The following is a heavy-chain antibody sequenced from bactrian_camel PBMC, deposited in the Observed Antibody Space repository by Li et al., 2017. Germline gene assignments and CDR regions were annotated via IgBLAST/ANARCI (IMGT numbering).Heavy chain of an antibody. CDR1: GYSYTAIS. Sequence: HVQLVESGGGSVQAGGSLRLSCAASGYSYTAISMAWFRQAPGKEREGLATIERDGHTSYVDAVKDRFTISSDNAKNTLYLQMNGLKAEDTAIYYCALQAQYTPFCMTGLRALGDKTRKWWDVHWG. V-gene: IGHV3S53*01. J-gene: IGHJ7*01. CDR2: IERDGHT. D-gene: IGHD1*01.